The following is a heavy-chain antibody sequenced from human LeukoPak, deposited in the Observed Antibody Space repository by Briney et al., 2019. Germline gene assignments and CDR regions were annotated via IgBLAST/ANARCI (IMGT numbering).Heavy chain of an antibody. V-gene: IGHV1-8*01. J-gene: IGHJ2*01. CDR1: EYTFTSYD. Sequence: ASVKVSCKAAEYTFTSYDINWVRQATGQGLEWMGWMNPTSGYTGYAQKFQGRVTMTRDTSISTAYMELSSLRSDDTAVYYCARMRGYSLGCWYLDLWGRGTLVTVSS. CDR3: ARMRGYSLGCWYLDL. D-gene: IGHD5-18*01. CDR2: MNPTSGYT.